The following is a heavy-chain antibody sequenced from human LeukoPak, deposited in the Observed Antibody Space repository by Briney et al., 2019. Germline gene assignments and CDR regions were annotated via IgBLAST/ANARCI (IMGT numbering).Heavy chain of an antibody. CDR1: GGTFSSYA. Sequence: ASVKVSCKASGGTFSSYAISWVRQAPGQGLEWMGGIIPIFGTANYAQKFQGRVTITADKSTSTAYMELSSLRSEDTAVYYCARSDGYNYAGPLDAFDIWGQGTLVTVSS. V-gene: IGHV1-69*06. J-gene: IGHJ3*02. CDR3: ARSDGYNYAGPLDAFDI. CDR2: IIPIFGTA. D-gene: IGHD5-24*01.